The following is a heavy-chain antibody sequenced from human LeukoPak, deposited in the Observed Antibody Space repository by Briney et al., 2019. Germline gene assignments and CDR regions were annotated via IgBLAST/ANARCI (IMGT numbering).Heavy chain of an antibody. CDR2: IYHSGST. V-gene: IGHV4-38-2*01. D-gene: IGHD1-26*01. CDR1: GYSISSGYY. CDR3: ARVSTVVRGSYGYYFDY. Sequence: SETLSLTRAVSGYSISSGYYWGWIGHPPGKGLEWIGIIYHSGSTYNNPSLKSRVTISVYTSKNHFYLKLSSVADADTAVYSSARVSTVVRGSYGYYFDYWGQGTLVTVSS. J-gene: IGHJ4*02.